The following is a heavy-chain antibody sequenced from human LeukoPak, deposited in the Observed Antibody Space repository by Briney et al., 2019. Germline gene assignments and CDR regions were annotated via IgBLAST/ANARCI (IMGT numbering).Heavy chain of an antibody. J-gene: IGHJ4*02. CDR1: GDYITRGYY. CDR2: IYHSGST. D-gene: IGHD3-9*01. V-gene: IGHV4-38-2*02. Sequence: NPSETLSLTCTVSGDYITRGYYWGWIRQPPGKGLEWIGTIYHSGSTYYNPSLKSRVTSSVDTSKNQFSLKLSSVTAADTAVYYCARHYDNLTGFFDYWGQGTLVTVSS. CDR3: ARHYDNLTGFFDY.